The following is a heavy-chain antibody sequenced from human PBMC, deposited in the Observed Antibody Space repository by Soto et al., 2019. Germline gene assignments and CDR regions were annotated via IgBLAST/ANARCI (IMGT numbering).Heavy chain of an antibody. J-gene: IGHJ6*02. CDR3: ARSQGARGYSGYDYFFYYYGRDV. Sequence: QVQLVQSGAEVKKPGASVKVSCKASGYTFTSYAMHWVRQAPGQRLECMVWINAGNGNTKYSQKFQGRVTITRDKVSSTAYMELSSLRSEDTAVYYSARSQGARGYSGYDYFFYYYGRDVWGQGTTVTVSS. V-gene: IGHV1-3*01. CDR1: GYTFTSYA. CDR2: INAGNGNT. D-gene: IGHD5-12*01.